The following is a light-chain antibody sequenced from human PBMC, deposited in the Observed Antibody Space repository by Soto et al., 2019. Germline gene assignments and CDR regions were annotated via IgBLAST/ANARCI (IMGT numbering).Light chain of an antibody. CDR1: SSDVGGYKY. CDR3: SSYTTRSTVI. V-gene: IGLV2-14*01. CDR2: EVT. J-gene: IGLJ2*01. Sequence: QSALTQPASVSGSPGQSITISCTGTSSDVGGYKYVSWYQQHPDKAPKLIIYEVTNRPSGVSNRFSGSKSGNTASLTISGLQAEDEADYYCSSYTTRSTVIFGGGTKLTVL.